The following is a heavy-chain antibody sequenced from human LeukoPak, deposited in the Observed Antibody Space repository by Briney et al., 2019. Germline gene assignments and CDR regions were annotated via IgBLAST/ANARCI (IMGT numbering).Heavy chain of an antibody. J-gene: IGHJ4*02. Sequence: SETLSHTCTVSGASITSYYWTWIRQPPGKGLEWVGYMYFGERTNYNPSLKSRATISIDTSKKQFSLKLKSVTAADTAVYYCARIPGDRPDDWGQGTLVTVP. D-gene: IGHD7-27*01. CDR3: ARIPGDRPDD. CDR1: GASITSYY. CDR2: MYFGERT. V-gene: IGHV4-59*01.